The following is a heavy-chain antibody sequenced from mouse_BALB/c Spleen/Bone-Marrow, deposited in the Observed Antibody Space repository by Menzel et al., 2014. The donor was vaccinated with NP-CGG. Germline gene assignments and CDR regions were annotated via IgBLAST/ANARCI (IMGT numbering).Heavy chain of an antibody. CDR1: GYSITSDYA. J-gene: IGHJ3*01. Sequence: EVKVEESGPGLVKPSQSLSLTSTVTGYSITSDYAWNWIRQFPGNKLEWMGYISYSGSTSYNPSLKSRISITRDTSKNQFFLQLNSVTTEDTATYYCAREGVYYGSFAYWGQGTLVTVSA. V-gene: IGHV3-2*02. CDR3: AREGVYYGSFAY. CDR2: ISYSGST. D-gene: IGHD1-1*01.